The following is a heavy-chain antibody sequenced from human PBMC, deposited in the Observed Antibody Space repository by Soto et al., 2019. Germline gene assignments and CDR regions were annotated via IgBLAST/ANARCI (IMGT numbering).Heavy chain of an antibody. J-gene: IGHJ6*02. CDR3: AREVVVFGVIIPTPMDV. CDR2: ISGSGSTI. V-gene: IGHV3-48*03. D-gene: IGHD3-22*01. CDR1: GFTFSGYE. Sequence: VGSLRLSCAASGFTFSGYEMNWVRQAPGKGLEWVSYISGSGSTIYYADSLKGRFTISRDNAKDSLYLQMNSLRAEDTAVYYCAREVVVFGVIIPTPMDVWGQGTTVTVSS.